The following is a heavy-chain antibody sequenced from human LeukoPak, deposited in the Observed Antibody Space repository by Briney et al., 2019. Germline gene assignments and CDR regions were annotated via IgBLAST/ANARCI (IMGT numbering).Heavy chain of an antibody. CDR2: MNPNSGNT. J-gene: IGHJ4*02. CDR1: GYTFTSCD. Sequence: ASVKVSCKASGYTFTSCDINWVRQATGQGLEWMGWMNPNSGNTGYAQKFQGRVTMTRNTSISTAYMELSSLRSEDTAVYYCARAPLRIVGATTYYFDYWGQGTLVTVSS. V-gene: IGHV1-8*01. D-gene: IGHD1-26*01. CDR3: ARAPLRIVGATTYYFDY.